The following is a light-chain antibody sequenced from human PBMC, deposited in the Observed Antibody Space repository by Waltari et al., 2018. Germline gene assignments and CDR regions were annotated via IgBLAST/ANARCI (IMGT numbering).Light chain of an antibody. J-gene: IGLJ3*02. CDR2: DDS. CDR1: NSGSKT. Sequence: SYVLTQPPSVSVAPGPTARITCGGNNSGSKTVHWYQQKPGQAPVLVVYDDSDRPSGIPERFSGSNSGNTATLTISSVEGGDEADYYCQVWDSSSDHPVFGGGTKLTVL. CDR3: QVWDSSSDHPV. V-gene: IGLV3-21*02.